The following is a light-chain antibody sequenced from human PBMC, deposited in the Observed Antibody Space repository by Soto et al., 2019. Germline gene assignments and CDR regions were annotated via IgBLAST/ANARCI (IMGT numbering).Light chain of an antibody. CDR2: VNS. V-gene: IGLV1-40*01. CDR1: SSNIGAGYD. CDR3: QSYDNSLSVHVV. J-gene: IGLJ2*01. Sequence: QSVLTQPPSVSGAPGQRVTISCTETSSNIGAGYDVHWYQQVPGTSPKLLIFVNSNRPSGVPDRFSGSKSGTSASLAITGLQAEDEADYYCQSYDNSLSVHVVFGGGTKLTVL.